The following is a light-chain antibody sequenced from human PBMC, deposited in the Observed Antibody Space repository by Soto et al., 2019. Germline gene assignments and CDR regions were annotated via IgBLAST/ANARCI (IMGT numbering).Light chain of an antibody. CDR1: QSVSGY. CDR3: QQRSTWPPTIT. J-gene: IGKJ5*01. Sequence: EIVLTQSPATLSLSPGERATLSCRASQSVSGYLAWYQQKFGQTPRLLIYDASNRATGIPARFSGRGSGTDFTLTISSLEPEDFAVYYCQQRSTWPPTITFGQGTRLDMK. V-gene: IGKV3-11*01. CDR2: DAS.